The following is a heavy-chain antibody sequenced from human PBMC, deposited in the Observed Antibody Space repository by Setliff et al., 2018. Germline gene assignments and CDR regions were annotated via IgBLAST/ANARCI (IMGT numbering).Heavy chain of an antibody. CDR1: GFTFSSYS. D-gene: IGHD3-22*01. CDR2: ISSSSSHI. CDR3: ARELTYYYDSSGVDY. Sequence: GGSLRLSCAASGFTFSSYSMNWVRQAPGKGLEWVSSISSSSSHIYYADSVKGRFTISRDNSKNTLYLQMNSLRAEDTAVYYCARELTYYYDSSGVDYWGQGTLVNVSS. V-gene: IGHV3-21*01. J-gene: IGHJ4*02.